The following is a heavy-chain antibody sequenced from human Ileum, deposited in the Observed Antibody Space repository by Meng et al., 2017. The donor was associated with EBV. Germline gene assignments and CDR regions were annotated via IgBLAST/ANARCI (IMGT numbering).Heavy chain of an antibody. Sequence: QVQLPESGQGLVKPSGTLSLTCTVSGDSISSDIWWSWVRQPPGKGLEWIGEVYHRGDTNYNPSLKSRVDISVDKSKNQFYLSLFSVTAADTAVYYCGRDQGRELINHWGQGTLVTVSS. V-gene: IGHV4-4*02. CDR2: VYHRGDT. CDR1: GDSISSDIW. D-gene: IGHD1-7*01. CDR3: GRDQGRELINH. J-gene: IGHJ4*02.